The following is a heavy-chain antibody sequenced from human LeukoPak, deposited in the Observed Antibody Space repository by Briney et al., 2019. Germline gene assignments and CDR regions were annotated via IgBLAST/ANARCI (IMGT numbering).Heavy chain of an antibody. CDR1: GFTFSSYA. CDR3: AKTSTKYYDSSGPER. Sequence: GGSLRLSCAASGFTFSSYAMSWVRQAPGQGLEWVSAISGSGGDTYYADSVKGRFTISRDNFKNTLYLQMNSLRAEDTAVYYCAKTSTKYYDSSGPERWGQGTLVTVSS. V-gene: IGHV3-23*01. J-gene: IGHJ4*02. CDR2: ISGSGGDT. D-gene: IGHD3-22*01.